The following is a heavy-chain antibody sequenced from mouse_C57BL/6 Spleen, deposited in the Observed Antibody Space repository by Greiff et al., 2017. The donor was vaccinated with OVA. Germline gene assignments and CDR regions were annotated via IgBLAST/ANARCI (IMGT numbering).Heavy chain of an antibody. CDR1: GFIFSSYT. V-gene: IGHV5-9*01. CDR2: ISGGGGNT. Sequence: EVMLVESGGGLVKPGGSLKLSCAASGFIFSSYTMSWVRQTPEKRLEWVATISGGGGNTYYPDSVKGRFTISRDNAKNTLYLQMSSLRSEDTALYYCARTPRLYYGNWDDAMDYWGQGTSVTVSS. D-gene: IGHD4-1*02. J-gene: IGHJ4*01. CDR3: ARTPRLYYGNWDDAMDY.